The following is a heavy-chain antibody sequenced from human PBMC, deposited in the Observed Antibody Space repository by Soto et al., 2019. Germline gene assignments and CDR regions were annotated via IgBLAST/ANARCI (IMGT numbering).Heavy chain of an antibody. CDR1: GGSLSGYY. V-gene: IGHV4-34*01. J-gene: IGHJ5*02. CDR2: INRSGRT. D-gene: IGHD3-16*01. Sequence: QVQLQQWGAGLLKPSETLSLTCAVYGGSLSGYYWSWIRQPPGKGLEWIGEINRSGRTNYIPSLPSRVVISVGTPKHEFSLKLGSVAAAATAVYYCARGLLGGAVTWGQGNLVTVSS. CDR3: ARGLLGGAVT.